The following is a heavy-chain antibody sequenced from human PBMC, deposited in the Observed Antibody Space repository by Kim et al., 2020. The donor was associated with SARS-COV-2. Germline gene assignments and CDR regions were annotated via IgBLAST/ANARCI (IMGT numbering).Heavy chain of an antibody. CDR3: ARQPGIAAAGVDYYYGMDV. CDR2: IIPIFGTA. V-gene: IGHV1-69*13. D-gene: IGHD6-13*01. CDR1: GGTFSSYA. J-gene: IGHJ6*02. Sequence: SVKVSCKASGGTFSSYAISWVRQAPGQGLEWMGGIIPIFGTANYAQKFQGRVTITADESTSTAYMELSSLRSEDTAVYYCARQPGIAAAGVDYYYGMDVWGQGTTVTVSS.